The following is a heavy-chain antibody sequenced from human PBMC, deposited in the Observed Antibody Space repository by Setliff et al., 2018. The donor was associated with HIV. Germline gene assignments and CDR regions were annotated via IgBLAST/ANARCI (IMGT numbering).Heavy chain of an antibody. CDR1: GGSISSGGYY. CDR2: IYYSGST. J-gene: IGHJ3*02. V-gene: IGHV4-31*02. Sequence: PSETLSLTCTVSGGSISSGGYYWSWIRRHPGKGLEWIGYIYYSGSTYYNPSLKSRVTISVDTSKNQFSLKLSSVTAADTAVYYCARARAYYDILTGYYGGAFDIWGQGTMVTVSS. D-gene: IGHD3-9*01. CDR3: ARARAYYDILTGYYGGAFDI.